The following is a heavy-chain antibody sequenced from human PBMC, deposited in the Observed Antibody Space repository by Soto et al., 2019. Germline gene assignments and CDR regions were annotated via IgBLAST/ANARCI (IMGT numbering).Heavy chain of an antibody. CDR1: GGSISSYY. J-gene: IGHJ4*02. D-gene: IGHD3-10*01. CDR3: APIPSGV. V-gene: IGHV4-59*01. CDR2: IYYSGRT. Sequence: SETRSLTWTVSGGSISSYYWSWIRRPPGKGLEWIGYIYYSGRTNYNPSLKSRVTISVDTSKNQFSLKLSSVPAADPAVYHCAPIPSGVWGQGTLVTVSS.